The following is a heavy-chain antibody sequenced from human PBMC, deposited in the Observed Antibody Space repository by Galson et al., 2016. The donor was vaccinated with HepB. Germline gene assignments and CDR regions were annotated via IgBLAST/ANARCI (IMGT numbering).Heavy chain of an antibody. CDR2: IRTRANSYAT. J-gene: IGHJ4*02. CDR3: SRRKADYDILTGYFSISDY. CDR1: GVTFSDSA. V-gene: IGHV3-73*01. Sequence: SLRLSCAVSGVTFSDSAMHWFRQASGKGLEWVGRIRTRANSYATTYGASVQGRFTISRDDSTNTAYLQMNSLKSEDTAVYYCSRRKADYDILTGYFSISDYWGQGTLVTVSS. D-gene: IGHD3-9*01.